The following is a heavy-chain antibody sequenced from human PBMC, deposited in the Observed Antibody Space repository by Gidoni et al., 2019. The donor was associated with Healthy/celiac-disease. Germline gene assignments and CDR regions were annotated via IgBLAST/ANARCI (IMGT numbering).Heavy chain of an antibody. CDR1: VYSISSGYS. J-gene: IGHJ4*02. D-gene: IGHD1-26*01. CDR3: ARVSWELLHIDY. CDR2: IYHSGGT. Sequence: QVQLQESGPGLVKPSETLSLTCTVSVYSISSGYSWGWIRQPPGKGLEWIGSIYHSGGTYYNPSLKSRVTISVDTSKNQFSLKLSSVTAADTAVYYCARVSWELLHIDYWGQGTLVTVSS. V-gene: IGHV4-38-2*02.